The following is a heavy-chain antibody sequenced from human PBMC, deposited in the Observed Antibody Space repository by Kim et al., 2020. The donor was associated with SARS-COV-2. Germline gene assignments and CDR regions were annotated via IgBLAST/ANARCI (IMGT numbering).Heavy chain of an antibody. CDR1: GHSFTRDG. J-gene: IGHJ6*01. CDR3: LRGCWCKEFVVVAVVTYYY. D-gene: IGHD2-15*01. Sequence: ASVKVSCKASGHSFTRDGINWVRQSPGQGLEWMGGIDPGSGNTRYAQKFQGRVTFTTDTSTSTAYMELSSLRSEDSAVYYCLRGCWCKEFVVVAVVTYYY. V-gene: IGHV1-3*01. CDR2: IDPGSGNT.